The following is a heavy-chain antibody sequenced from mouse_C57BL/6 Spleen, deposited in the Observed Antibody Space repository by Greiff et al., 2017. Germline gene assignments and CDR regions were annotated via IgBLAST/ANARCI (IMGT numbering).Heavy chain of an antibody. CDR1: GFTFSDYG. CDR2: ISSGSSTI. J-gene: IGHJ1*03. V-gene: IGHV5-17*01. CDR3: ARDYYGSSSNWYFDV. D-gene: IGHD1-1*01. Sequence: EVKLMESGGGLVKPGGSLKLSCAASGFTFSDYGMHWVRQAPEKGLEWVAYISSGSSTIYYGDTVKGRFTISRDNAKNTLFLQMTSLRSEDTAMYYCARDYYGSSSNWYFDVWGTGTTVTVSS.